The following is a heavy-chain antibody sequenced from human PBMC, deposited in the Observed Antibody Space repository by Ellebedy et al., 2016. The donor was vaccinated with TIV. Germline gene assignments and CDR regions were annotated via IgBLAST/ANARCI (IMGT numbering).Heavy chain of an antibody. J-gene: IGHJ6*02. V-gene: IGHV4-59*01. Sequence: MPSETLSLTCPVPGGSISSYFWSWIRQPPGKRLEWIGYIYYSGSPNYNPSLKSRVTISVDTSKNQFSLKLSSVTAADTAVYYCARGPLRYFDWVYYYHGMDVWGQGTTVTVSS. CDR1: GGSISSYF. D-gene: IGHD3-9*01. CDR3: ARGPLRYFDWVYYYHGMDV. CDR2: IYYSGSP.